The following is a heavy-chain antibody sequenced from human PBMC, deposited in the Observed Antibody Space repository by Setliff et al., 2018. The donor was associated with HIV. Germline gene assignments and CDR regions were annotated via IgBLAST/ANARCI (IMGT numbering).Heavy chain of an antibody. CDR3: AKRTFGSGRLDP. D-gene: IGHD3-16*01. CDR2: IYYSGTT. Sequence: PSETLSLTCTVSGGSISSYYWGWIRQPPGKGLEWIGSIYYSGTTYYNPSLKSRVTISVDTSRNQFSLNLNSVTATDTAVYYCAKRTFGSGRLDPWGQGTLVTVSS. CDR1: GGSISSYY. V-gene: IGHV4-39*07. J-gene: IGHJ5*02.